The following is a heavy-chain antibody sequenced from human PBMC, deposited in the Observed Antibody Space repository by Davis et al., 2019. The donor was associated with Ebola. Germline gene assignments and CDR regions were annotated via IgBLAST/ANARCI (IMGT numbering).Heavy chain of an antibody. D-gene: IGHD3-10*01. CDR2: INHSGST. CDR3: ARGRGVQGPMWN. V-gene: IGHV4-34*01. Sequence: PSETLSLTCAVYGGSFSGYYWSWIRQPPGKGLEWIGEINHSGSTNYNPSLKSRVTISVDTSKNQFSLKLSSVTAADTAVYYCARGRGVQGPMWNWGQGTLVTVSS. CDR1: GGSFSGYY. J-gene: IGHJ4*02.